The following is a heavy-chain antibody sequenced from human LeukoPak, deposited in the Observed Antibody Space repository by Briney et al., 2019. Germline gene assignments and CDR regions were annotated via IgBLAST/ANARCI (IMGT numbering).Heavy chain of an antibody. V-gene: IGHV3-74*01. CDR2: INSDGSIT. J-gene: IGHJ6*02. Sequence: GGSLRLSCAASGFTFTTYWMHWVRQAPGKGLVRVSHINSDGSITSYADSVKGRFTISRDNAKNTLYLQMNSLRAEDTAVYYCARDAVDTANAVWGQGTTVTVSS. CDR3: ARDAVDTANAV. CDR1: GFTFTTYW. D-gene: IGHD5-18*01.